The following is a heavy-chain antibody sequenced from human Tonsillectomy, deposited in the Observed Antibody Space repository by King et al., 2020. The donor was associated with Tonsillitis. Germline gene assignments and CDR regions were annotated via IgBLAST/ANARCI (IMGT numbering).Heavy chain of an antibody. D-gene: IGHD3-3*01. CDR2: INPNSGGT. J-gene: IGHJ5*02. V-gene: IGHV1-2*04. CDR1: GYTFTGYY. CDR3: ARGNDFWSGYYVGWFDP. Sequence: VQLVESGAEVKKPGASVKVSCKASGYTFTGYYMHWVRQAPGQGLEWMGWINPNSGGTNYAQKFQGWVTMTRDTSISTAYMGLSRLRSDDTAVYYCARGNDFWSGYYVGWFDPWGQGTLVTVSS.